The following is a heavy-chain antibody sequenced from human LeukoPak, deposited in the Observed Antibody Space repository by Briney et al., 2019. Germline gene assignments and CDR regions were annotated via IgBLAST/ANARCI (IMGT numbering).Heavy chain of an antibody. J-gene: IGHJ6*04. Sequence: GGSLRLSCAASGLTFSSYAMSWVRQAPGKGLEWVSAISGSGGSTYYADSVKGRFTISRDNSKNTLYLQMNSLRAEDTAVYYCAKVGGYSYDPYYYYGMDVWGKGTTVTVSS. V-gene: IGHV3-23*01. D-gene: IGHD5-18*01. CDR1: GLTFSSYA. CDR3: AKVGGYSYDPYYYYGMDV. CDR2: ISGSGGST.